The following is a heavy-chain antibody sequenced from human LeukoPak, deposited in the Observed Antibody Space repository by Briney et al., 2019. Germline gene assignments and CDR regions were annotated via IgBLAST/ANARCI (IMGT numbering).Heavy chain of an antibody. CDR3: ARRAGALYYYDTSGPFDH. D-gene: IGHD3-22*01. CDR2: IYTGGST. J-gene: IGHJ4*02. V-gene: IGHV3-53*01. CDR1: GFSVSNNY. Sequence: GGSLRLSCAASGFSVSNNYMSWVRQAPGQGLEWVSVIYTGGSTHYADSVKGRFIISRDNSKNTVYLQMNSLRADDTAVYFCARRAGALYYYDTSGPFDHWGRGTLVTVSS.